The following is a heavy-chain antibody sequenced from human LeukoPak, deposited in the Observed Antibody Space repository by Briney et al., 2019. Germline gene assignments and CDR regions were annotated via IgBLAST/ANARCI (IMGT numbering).Heavy chain of an antibody. CDR2: ISDGGSTT. Sequence: GGSLRLSCAASGFTFSSYWMHWVRQAPGKGLVWVSRISDGGSTTTYADSAKGRFTISRDNAKNTPYLQMNGLRAEDTAVYYCSRSAYYDGSGNYYDYWGQGTLVTVSS. D-gene: IGHD3-22*01. CDR3: SRSAYYDGSGNYYDY. J-gene: IGHJ4*02. V-gene: IGHV3-74*01. CDR1: GFTFSSYW.